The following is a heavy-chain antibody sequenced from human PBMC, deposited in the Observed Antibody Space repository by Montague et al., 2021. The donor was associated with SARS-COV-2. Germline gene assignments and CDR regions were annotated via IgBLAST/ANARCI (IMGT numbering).Heavy chain of an antibody. V-gene: IGHV4-4*02. D-gene: IGHD2-2*01. Sequence: SETLSLTCAVSGHSIASSSWWSWVRQSPGNGLEWIGEIYHSGKTNYNPPPKSRLTMSVDKSKNQFSQKLTSVTAADTAAYYCARGVGIPSSTPQYYYYGMDAWGQGTMVTVSS. CDR2: IYHSGKT. CDR1: GHSIASSSW. J-gene: IGHJ6*02. CDR3: ARGVGIPSSTPQYYYYGMDA.